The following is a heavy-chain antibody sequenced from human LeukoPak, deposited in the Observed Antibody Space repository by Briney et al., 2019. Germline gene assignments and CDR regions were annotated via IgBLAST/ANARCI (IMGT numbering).Heavy chain of an antibody. V-gene: IGHV4-59*08. CDR1: GGSISSYY. Sequence: SETLSLTCTVSGGSISSYYWSWIRQPPGMGLEWIGYIHHSGSTNYSPSLKSRVTISVDTSKNRFSLRLSSLTAADTAVYFCAGSGWSFDAFDFWGQGTMVTVSS. J-gene: IGHJ3*01. CDR3: AGSGWSFDAFDF. D-gene: IGHD6-19*01. CDR2: IHHSGST.